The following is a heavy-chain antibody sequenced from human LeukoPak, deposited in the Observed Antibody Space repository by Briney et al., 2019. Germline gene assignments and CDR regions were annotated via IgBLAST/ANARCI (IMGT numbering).Heavy chain of an antibody. CDR2: IYYSGST. J-gene: IGHJ4*02. V-gene: IGHV4-39*01. Sequence: SETLSLTCTVSGDSISSSSSCWGWIRQPPGKGLEWIGSIYYSGSTYYNPSLKSRVTISVDTSKNQFSLKLSSVTAADTAVYYCARHIWWPTPNYFDYWGQGTLVTVSS. CDR3: ARHIWWPTPNYFDY. D-gene: IGHD2-8*02. CDR1: GDSISSSSSC.